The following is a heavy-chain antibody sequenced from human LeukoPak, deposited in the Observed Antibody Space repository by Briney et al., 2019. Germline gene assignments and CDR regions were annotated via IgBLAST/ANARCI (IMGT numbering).Heavy chain of an antibody. CDR1: GFTFSSYW. Sequence: PGGSLRLSCAASGFTFSSYWKHWVRQAPGKGLVWVSRINSDGSSTSYADSVKGRFTISRDNAKNTLYLQMNSLRAEDTAVYYCARGIAAADIDYWGQGTLVTVSS. J-gene: IGHJ4*02. D-gene: IGHD6-13*01. CDR2: INSDGSST. CDR3: ARGIAAADIDY. V-gene: IGHV3-74*01.